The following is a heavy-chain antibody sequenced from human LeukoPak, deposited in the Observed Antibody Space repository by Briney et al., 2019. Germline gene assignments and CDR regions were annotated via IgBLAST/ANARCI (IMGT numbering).Heavy chain of an antibody. CDR2: IYTSGST. CDR1: GGSISSGSYY. Sequence: SETLSLTCTVSGGSISSGSYYWSWLRQPAGKGLEWIGRIYTSGSTNYNPSLKSRVTISVDTSKNQFSLKQRSVTAADTAVYYCAREFDPWGQGTLVTVSS. V-gene: IGHV4-61*02. J-gene: IGHJ5*02. CDR3: AREFDP.